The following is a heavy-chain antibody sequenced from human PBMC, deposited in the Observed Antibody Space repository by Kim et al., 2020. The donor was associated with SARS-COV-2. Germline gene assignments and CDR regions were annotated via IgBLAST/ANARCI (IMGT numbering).Heavy chain of an antibody. CDR3: ARGASDSGNWFDP. D-gene: IGHD2-15*01. Sequence: ADSVQGRFTISRDNSKNTLYVQMNSLRAEDTAVYYCARGASDSGNWFDPWGQGTLVTVSS. V-gene: IGHV3-30*01. J-gene: IGHJ5*02.